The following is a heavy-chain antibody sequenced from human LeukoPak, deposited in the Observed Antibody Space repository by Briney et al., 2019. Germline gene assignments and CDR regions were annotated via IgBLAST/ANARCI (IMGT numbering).Heavy chain of an antibody. Sequence: SESLSLTCTVSGGSISSYYWSWIRQPPGKGLEWIGYIYYSGSTNYNPSLKSRVTISVDTSKNQFSLKLSSVTAADTAVYYCARALYGGFDPWGQGTLVTVSS. CDR2: IYYSGST. CDR3: ARALYGGFDP. V-gene: IGHV4-59*01. J-gene: IGHJ5*02. CDR1: GGSISSYY. D-gene: IGHD2-2*02.